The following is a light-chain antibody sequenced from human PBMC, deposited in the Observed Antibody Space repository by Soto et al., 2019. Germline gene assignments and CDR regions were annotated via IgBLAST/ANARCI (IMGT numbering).Light chain of an antibody. V-gene: IGKV3-20*01. CDR2: GAS. J-gene: IGKJ1*01. Sequence: EIVLTQSPGSLSLSPGQRATLSCRASQSVDTTFFAWYQKKPGQAPRLLIYGASQRATGIPDRFSGSGSGTDFILIISKLEPGDFAVYYCQQYMSSVTFGQGTKVEI. CDR3: QQYMSSVT. CDR1: QSVDTTF.